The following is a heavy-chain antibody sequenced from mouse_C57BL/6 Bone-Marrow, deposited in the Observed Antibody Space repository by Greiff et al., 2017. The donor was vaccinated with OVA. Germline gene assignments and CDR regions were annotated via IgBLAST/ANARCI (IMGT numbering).Heavy chain of an antibody. CDR2: SRNKANDYTT. V-gene: IGHV7-1*01. Sequence: EVMLVESGGGLVQSGRSLRLSCATSGFTFSDFYMEWVRQAPGKGLEWIAASRNKANDYTTEYSASVKGRFIGSRDTAQSIRYLQMNALRAEDTASYYCARDAPITTVGGYAMDDWGQGTSVTVSS. J-gene: IGHJ4*01. CDR3: ARDAPITTVGGYAMDD. CDR1: GFTFSDFY. D-gene: IGHD1-1*01.